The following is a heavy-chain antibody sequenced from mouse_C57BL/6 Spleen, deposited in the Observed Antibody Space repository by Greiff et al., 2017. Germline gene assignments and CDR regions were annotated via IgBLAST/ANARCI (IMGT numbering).Heavy chain of an antibody. CDR3: ARLFLTGTLAMGY. Sequence: EVQLVESGGGLVKPGGSLKLSCAASGFTFSSYTMSWVRQTPEKRLEWVATISGGGGNTHYPDSVKGRFTISRDNAKNTLYLQMRSLASEDTALCYCARLFLTGTLAMGYWGQGTSVTVSS. V-gene: IGHV5-9*01. D-gene: IGHD4-1*01. CDR2: ISGGGGNT. CDR1: GFTFSSYT. J-gene: IGHJ4*01.